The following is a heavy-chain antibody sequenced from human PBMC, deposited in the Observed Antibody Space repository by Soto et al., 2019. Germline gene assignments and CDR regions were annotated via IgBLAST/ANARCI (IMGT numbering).Heavy chain of an antibody. CDR2: IRSKANSYAT. CDR1: GFTFSGSA. Sequence: GGSLRLSCAASGFTFSGSAMHWVRQASRKGLEWVGRIRSKANSYATAYAASVKGRFTISRDDSKNTAYLQMNSLKTEDTAVYYCTILDAFDIWGQGTMVTVSS. J-gene: IGHJ3*02. CDR3: TILDAFDI. V-gene: IGHV3-73*01. D-gene: IGHD2-15*01.